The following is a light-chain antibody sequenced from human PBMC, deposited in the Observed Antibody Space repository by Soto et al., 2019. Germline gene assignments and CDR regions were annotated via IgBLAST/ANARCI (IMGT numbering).Light chain of an antibody. V-gene: IGKV3-20*01. CDR1: QSVSSSY. CDR3: QQYGSSPLT. CDR2: GAS. J-gene: IGKJ4*01. Sequence: VLTHSPCTPSLSPGERATLSCRASQSVSSSYLARYQQKPGQAPRLLIYGASSRATGIPDRFSGSGSGTDFTLTISRLEPEDFAVYYCQQYGSSPLTFGGGTKVDIK.